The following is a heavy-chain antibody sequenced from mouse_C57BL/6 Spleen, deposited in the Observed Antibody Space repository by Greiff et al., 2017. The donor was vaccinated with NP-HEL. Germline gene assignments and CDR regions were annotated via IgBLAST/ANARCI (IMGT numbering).Heavy chain of an antibody. D-gene: IGHD2-4*01. CDR3: ARGLYDYDGGYFDY. J-gene: IGHJ2*01. Sequence: QVQLQQSGPELVKPGASVKISCKASGYAFSSSWMNWVKQRPGKGLEWIGRIYPGDGDTNYNGKFKGKATLTADKSSSTAYMQLSSLTSEDSAVYFCARGLYDYDGGYFDYWGQGTTLTVSS. CDR2: IYPGDGDT. CDR1: GYAFSSSW. V-gene: IGHV1-82*01.